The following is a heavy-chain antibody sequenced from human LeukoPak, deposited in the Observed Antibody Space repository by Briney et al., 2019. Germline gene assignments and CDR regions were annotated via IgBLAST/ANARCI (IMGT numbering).Heavy chain of an antibody. Sequence: GGSLRLSCAASGFTVSNAWMSWVRQAPGKGLEWVSAISGSGGSTYYADSVKGRFTISRDNSKNTLYLQMNSLRAEDTAVYYCAKDRRIQLWLGFDYWGQGTLVTVSS. CDR3: AKDRRIQLWLGFDY. D-gene: IGHD5-18*01. CDR2: ISGSGGST. V-gene: IGHV3-23*01. J-gene: IGHJ4*02. CDR1: GFTVSNAW.